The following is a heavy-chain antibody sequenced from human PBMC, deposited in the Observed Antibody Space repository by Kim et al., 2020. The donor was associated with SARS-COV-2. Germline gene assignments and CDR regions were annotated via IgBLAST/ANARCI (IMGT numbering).Heavy chain of an antibody. J-gene: IGHJ6*02. CDR2: MSHDGSNT. V-gene: IGHV3-30*03. CDR1: AFRFSIYG. Sequence: GGSLRLSCAASAFRFSIYGMHWVRQAPGKGLEWVAVMSHDGSNTYYAESVKGRFTISRDNSKNTLYLQMNSLRAEDTAVYYCARGRAQYCGGDGYSWGRYFYGMDGGGQGTSVTVSS. D-gene: IGHD2-21*02. CDR3: ARGRAQYCGGDGYSWGRYFYGMDG.